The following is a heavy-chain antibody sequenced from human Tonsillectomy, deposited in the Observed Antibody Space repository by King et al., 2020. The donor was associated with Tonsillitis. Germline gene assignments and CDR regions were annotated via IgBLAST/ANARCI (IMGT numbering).Heavy chain of an antibody. J-gene: IGHJ4*02. CDR3: AHLSFPGNYYDFWSGYPTGGSYADY. CDR2: IYWDDDK. Sequence: QFTLKESGPTLVKPTQTLTLTCTFSGFSLSTSGVGVGWIRQPPGKALEWLALIYWDDDKRYSPSLKSRLTITKDTSKNQVVLTMTNMDPVDTATYYCAHLSFPGNYYDFWSGYPTGGSYADYWGQGTLVTVSS. D-gene: IGHD3-3*01. CDR1: GFSLSTSGVG. V-gene: IGHV2-5*02.